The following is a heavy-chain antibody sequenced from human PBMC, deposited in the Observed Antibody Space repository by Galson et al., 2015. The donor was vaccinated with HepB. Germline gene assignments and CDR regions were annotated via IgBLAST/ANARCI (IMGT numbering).Heavy chain of an antibody. CDR2: ISNDGSNK. V-gene: IGHV3-30*18. Sequence: SLRLSCAASGFTFSSYAMHWVRQAPGKGLEWGAYISNDGSNKYYVDSVKGRFTISRDNSENTLYLHMNSLRAEDTAVYYCAKEGYYHYIGWRDLPTRPVVLWGQATLVCVSS. CDR1: GFTFSSYA. J-gene: IGHJ1*01. CDR3: AKEGYYHYIGWRDLPTRPVVL. D-gene: IGHD3-16*02.